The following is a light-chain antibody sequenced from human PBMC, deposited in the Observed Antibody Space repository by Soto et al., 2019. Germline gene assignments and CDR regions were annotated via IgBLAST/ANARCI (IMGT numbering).Light chain of an antibody. V-gene: IGLV1-51*01. Sequence: QSVLTQPPSVSAVPGQKVTISCSGSSSNIGGNSVSWYQQFPGTAPKLLIYDDDKRPSGIPDRFSGSKSGTSATLGITGFQTGDEADYYCGSWDSSLSAYVFATGTKVTVL. CDR3: GSWDSSLSAYV. J-gene: IGLJ1*01. CDR1: SSNIGGNS. CDR2: DDD.